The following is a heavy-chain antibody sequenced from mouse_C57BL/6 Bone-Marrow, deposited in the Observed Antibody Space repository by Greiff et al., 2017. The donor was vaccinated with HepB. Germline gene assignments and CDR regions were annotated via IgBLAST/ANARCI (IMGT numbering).Heavy chain of an antibody. CDR3: AIGGGYYSFAY. D-gene: IGHD2-3*01. Sequence: VKQRPGQGLEWIGRIHPSDSDTNYNQKFKGKATLTVDKSSSTAYMQLSSLTSEDSAVYYCAIGGGYYSFAYWGQGTLVTVSA. J-gene: IGHJ3*01. V-gene: IGHV1-74*01. CDR2: IHPSDSDT.